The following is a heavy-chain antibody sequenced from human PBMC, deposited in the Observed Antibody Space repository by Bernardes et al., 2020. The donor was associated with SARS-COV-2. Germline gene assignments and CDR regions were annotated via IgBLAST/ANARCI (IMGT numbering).Heavy chain of an antibody. CDR2: ISASGGST. CDR1: GFTFSNYA. D-gene: IGHD1-26*01. J-gene: IGHJ4*02. CDR3: AKGRVGATYLFDY. V-gene: IGHV3-23*01. Sequence: GGSLRLSCAASGFTFSNYALSWVRQAPGKGLEWVSGISASGGSTYYADSVKGRFTISRDNSRNTLYLQMNSLRAEDTAIYYCAKGRVGATYLFDYWGQGTLVAVSS.